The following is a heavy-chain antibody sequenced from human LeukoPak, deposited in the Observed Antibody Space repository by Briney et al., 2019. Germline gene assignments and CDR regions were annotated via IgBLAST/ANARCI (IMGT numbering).Heavy chain of an antibody. D-gene: IGHD3/OR15-3a*01. J-gene: IGHJ4*02. CDR2: IKSVTDGGTT. CDR3: TWPGRTFDY. Sequence: PGGSLRVSCAASGFTFNNYEMNWVRQAPGKGLEWVGRIKSVTDGGTTDYAAPVKGRFTITRDDSNNILHLQMSSLKTEDTAVYYCTWPGRTFDYWGQGTLVTVSS. CDR1: GFTFNNYE. V-gene: IGHV3-15*01.